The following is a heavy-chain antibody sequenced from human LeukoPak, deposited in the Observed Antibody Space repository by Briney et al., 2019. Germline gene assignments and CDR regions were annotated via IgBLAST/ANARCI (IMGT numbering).Heavy chain of an antibody. V-gene: IGHV4-4*07. CDR1: GESMDFYY. CDR2: IYYSGGT. Sequence: SETLSLTCTVSGESMDFYYWNWIRQSADKGLEWIGRIYYSGGTAYNPSLTSRVTISVDSSKNRFSLKLKSLTAADTAVYYSARAAYGSLDYWGQGALVVVSS. CDR3: ARAAYGSLDY. J-gene: IGHJ4*02. D-gene: IGHD4-17*01.